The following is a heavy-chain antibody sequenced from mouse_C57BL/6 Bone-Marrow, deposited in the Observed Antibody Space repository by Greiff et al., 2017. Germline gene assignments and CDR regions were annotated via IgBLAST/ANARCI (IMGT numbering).Heavy chain of an antibody. CDR1: VYAFRTFW. CDR2: IYLGDGDT. J-gene: IGHJ2*01. V-gene: IGHV1-80*01. Sequence: ARLPPCGAELVKSGVSVTIFCKVSVYAFRTFWTNWVKQRSGKGLEWIGQIYLGDGDTNYNGKFKGKATLSADKSSSTAYMQRSSLTSEDSAVYFYARNWDWFDYWGQGTTLTVAS. D-gene: IGHD4-1*01. CDR3: ARNWDWFDY.